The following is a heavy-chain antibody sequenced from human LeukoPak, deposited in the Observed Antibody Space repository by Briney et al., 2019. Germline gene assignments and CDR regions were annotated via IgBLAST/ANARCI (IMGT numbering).Heavy chain of an antibody. D-gene: IGHD6-19*01. Sequence: SETLSPTCAVYGGSFSGYYWSWIRQPPGKGLEWIGEINHSGSTNYNPSLKSRVTISVDTSKNQFSLKLSSVTAADTAVYYCARSSGWYEWDYFDYWGQGTLVTVSS. CDR1: GGSFSGYY. CDR2: INHSGST. J-gene: IGHJ4*02. CDR3: ARSSGWYEWDYFDY. V-gene: IGHV4-34*01.